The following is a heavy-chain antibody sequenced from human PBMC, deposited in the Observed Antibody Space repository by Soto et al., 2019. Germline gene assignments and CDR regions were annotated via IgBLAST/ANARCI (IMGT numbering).Heavy chain of an antibody. CDR1: GYTFTSYD. J-gene: IGHJ6*02. CDR2: MNPNSGNT. Sequence: ASVKVSCKASGYTFTSYDINWVRQATGQGLEWMGWMNPNSGNTGYAQKFQGRVTMTRNTSISTAYMELSSLRSEDTAVYYCARGDIVVVVAAPLGYYYYGMDVWGQGTTVTVSS. D-gene: IGHD2-15*01. CDR3: ARGDIVVVVAAPLGYYYYGMDV. V-gene: IGHV1-8*01.